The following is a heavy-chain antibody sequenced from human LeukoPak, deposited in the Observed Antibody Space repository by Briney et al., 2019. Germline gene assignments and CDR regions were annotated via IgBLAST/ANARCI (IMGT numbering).Heavy chain of an antibody. CDR2: IKQDGSDK. CDR1: GFTFSTYW. D-gene: IGHD7-27*01. J-gene: IGHJ5*02. CDR3: ARMGGSYWGREVNWFDP. V-gene: IGHV3-7*01. Sequence: PGGSLRLSCAASGFTFSTYWMSWVRQAPGKRLEWVANIKQDGSDKYYVDSVKGRFTISRDNAQSSLYLQMDSLRPEDTALYYCARMGGSYWGREVNWFDPWGQGTLVTVSS.